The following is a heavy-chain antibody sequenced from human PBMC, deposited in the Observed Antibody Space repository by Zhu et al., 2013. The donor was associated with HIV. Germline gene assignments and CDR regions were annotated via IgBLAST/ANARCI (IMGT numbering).Heavy chain of an antibody. CDR1: GYSISSGYY. CDR3: ARLQSAGGYRYMDV. D-gene: IGHD5-12*01. CDR2: IYHSGST. V-gene: IGHV4-38-2*01. Sequence: QVQLQESGPGLVKPSETLSLTCAVSGYSISSGYYWGWIRQPPGKGLEWIGSIYHSGSTYYNPSLKSRVTISVDTSKNQFSLKLSSVTAADTAVYYCARLQSAGGYRYMDVWGQRATGHRLL. J-gene: IGHJ6*01.